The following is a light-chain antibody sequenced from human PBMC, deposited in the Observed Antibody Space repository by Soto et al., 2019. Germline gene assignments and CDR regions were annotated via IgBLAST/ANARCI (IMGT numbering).Light chain of an antibody. CDR3: QQYGGSPLYT. Sequence: EIVLPQSPGTLSLSPGERATLSCRARQSVSSSYLAWYQKKPGQAPRLLIYGASSRATGIPDRFSGSGSGKDFTLTSSSLESEGFPVYYCQQYGGSPLYTFGQGTKLEIK. V-gene: IGKV3-20*01. CDR2: GAS. CDR1: QSVSSSY. J-gene: IGKJ2*01.